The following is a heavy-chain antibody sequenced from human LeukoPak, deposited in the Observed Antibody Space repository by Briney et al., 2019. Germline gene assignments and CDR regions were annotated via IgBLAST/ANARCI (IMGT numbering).Heavy chain of an antibody. J-gene: IGHJ4*02. CDR3: TTEGYSSAWYPWFDY. D-gene: IGHD6-19*01. CDR1: DFTFRNAW. Sequence: GGSLRLSCAASDFTFRNAWMSWVRQAPGKGLEWVGRIKSKTDGGATDYAAPAKGRFTISRDDSKTTLYLQMNSLKTEDTAVYYCTTEGYSSAWYPWFDYWGQGTLVTVSS. CDR2: IKSKTDGGAT. V-gene: IGHV3-15*01.